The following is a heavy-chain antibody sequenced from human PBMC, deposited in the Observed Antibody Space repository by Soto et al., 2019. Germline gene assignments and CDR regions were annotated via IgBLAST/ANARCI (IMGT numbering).Heavy chain of an antibody. CDR2: IIPIFGTA. D-gene: IGHD5-12*01. Sequence: VASVKVSCKASGGTFSSYAISWVRQAPGQGLEWMGGIIPIFGTANYAQKFQGRVTITADESTSTAYMELSSLRSEDTAVYYCARGWLQDAFDIWGQGTMVTVSS. V-gene: IGHV1-69*13. CDR1: GGTFSSYA. J-gene: IGHJ3*02. CDR3: ARGWLQDAFDI.